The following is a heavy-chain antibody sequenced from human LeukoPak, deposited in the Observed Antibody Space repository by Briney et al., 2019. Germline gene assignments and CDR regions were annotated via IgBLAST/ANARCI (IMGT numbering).Heavy chain of an antibody. CDR1: GFTFSTYW. J-gene: IGHJ6*02. CDR3: VRAGTSGWDYYNYAMDV. CDR2: IKPDGSEK. V-gene: IGHV3-7*01. Sequence: PGGSLRLSCAASGFTFSTYWMSWVRQAPGKGLEWVANIKPDGSEKYYVDSVEGRFTISRDNAKNSLYLQMNSLRAEDTAIYYCVRAGTSGWDYYNYAMDVWGQGTTATVSS. D-gene: IGHD6-19*01.